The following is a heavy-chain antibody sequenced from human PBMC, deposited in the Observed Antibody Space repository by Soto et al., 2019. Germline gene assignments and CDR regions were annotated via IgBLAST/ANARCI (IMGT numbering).Heavy chain of an antibody. V-gene: IGHV5-10-1*03. D-gene: IGHD6-6*01. CDR3: ATADLIAALRSEGYYYYGMDV. Sequence: EVQLVQSGAEVKKPGESLRISCKGSGYSFTSYWISWVRQMPGKGLEWMGRIDPSDSYTNYSPSFQGHVTISADKSISTAYLQWSSLKASDTAMYYCATADLIAALRSEGYYYYGMDVWGQGTTVTVSS. J-gene: IGHJ6*02. CDR1: GYSFTSYW. CDR2: IDPSDSYT.